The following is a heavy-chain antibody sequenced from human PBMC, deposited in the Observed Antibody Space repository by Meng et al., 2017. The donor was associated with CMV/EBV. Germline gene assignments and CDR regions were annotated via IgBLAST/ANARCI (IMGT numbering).Heavy chain of an antibody. CDR2: IYSGGST. Sequence: VQVVESGGGLSHPGGSLRLSCAASGFTVSSNCMSWVRQAPGKGLEWVSVIYSGGSTYYADSVKGRFTISRDNSKNTLYLQMNSLRAEDTAVYYCARDNWGLGWFDPWGQGILVTVSS. J-gene: IGHJ5*02. V-gene: IGHV3-53*01. D-gene: IGHD3-16*01. CDR1: GFTVSSNC. CDR3: ARDNWGLGWFDP.